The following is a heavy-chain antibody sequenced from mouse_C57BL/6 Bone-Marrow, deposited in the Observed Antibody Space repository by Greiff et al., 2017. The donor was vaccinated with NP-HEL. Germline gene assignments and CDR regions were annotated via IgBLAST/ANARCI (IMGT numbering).Heavy chain of an antibody. CDR1: GYTFSTYW. Sequence: VQRQQSGPDLMKPGASVKISCKATGYTFSTYWIEWVKQRPGHGLEWIGEILPGRGSIKHNEKFKGKATFTADTSSNTAYMQLSSLTSEDSAVYYCARRFRVFDYWGQGTTLTVSS. V-gene: IGHV1-9*01. D-gene: IGHD3-1*01. CDR2: ILPGRGSI. J-gene: IGHJ2*01. CDR3: ARRFRVFDY.